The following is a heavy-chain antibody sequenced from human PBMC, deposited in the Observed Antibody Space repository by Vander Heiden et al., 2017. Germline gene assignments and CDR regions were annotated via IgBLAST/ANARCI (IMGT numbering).Heavy chain of an antibody. Sequence: QVQLPQSGPGLVKPSQTLSLTCGIPGDSGSNNSAAWNWIRQSPSRGLEWLGKTYYRSEWYYDYAGSVKSRITIKPDTPKNQFSLQLNSVTPEDTAVYYCSRATFGSGWGIDFWGQGTMVTVSS. D-gene: IGHD6-19*01. V-gene: IGHV6-1*01. J-gene: IGHJ4*02. CDR3: SRATFGSGWGIDF. CDR1: GDSGSNNSAA. CDR2: TYYRSEWYY.